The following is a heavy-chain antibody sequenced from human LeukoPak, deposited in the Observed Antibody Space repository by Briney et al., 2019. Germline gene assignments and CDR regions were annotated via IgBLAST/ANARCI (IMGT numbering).Heavy chain of an antibody. Sequence: SETLSLTCAVYGGSFSGYYWSWVRQPPGKGLEWIGEINHSGSTNYNPSLKSRVTISVDTSKNQFSLKLSSVTAADTAVYYCARLQITMIVVVTAFDYYGMDVWGQGTTVTVSS. V-gene: IGHV4-34*01. J-gene: IGHJ6*02. CDR2: INHSGST. D-gene: IGHD3-22*01. CDR1: GGSFSGYY. CDR3: ARLQITMIVVVTAFDYYGMDV.